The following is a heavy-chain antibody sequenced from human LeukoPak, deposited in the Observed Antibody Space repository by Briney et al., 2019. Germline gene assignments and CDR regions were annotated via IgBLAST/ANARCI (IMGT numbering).Heavy chain of an antibody. D-gene: IGHD2-21*02. V-gene: IGHV1-46*01. CDR1: GYTFSLYY. CDR3: AKTVVVTGEHAFEI. CDR2: INPGDGST. J-gene: IGHJ3*02. Sequence: ASVKVSCKASGYTFSLYYLHWVRQAPGRGPEWMGMINPGDGSTTYRQKFQGRVTLTRDMSTTTVFMELSGLRFEDTAVYYCAKTVVVTGEHAFEIWGQGTMVTVSS.